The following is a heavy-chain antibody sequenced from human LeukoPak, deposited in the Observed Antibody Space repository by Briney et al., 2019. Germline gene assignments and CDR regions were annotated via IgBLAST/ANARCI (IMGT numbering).Heavy chain of an antibody. D-gene: IGHD5-18*01. CDR1: GFTFSSYA. CDR3: AKGSMQGGYSYGPNDY. V-gene: IGHV3-23*01. J-gene: IGHJ4*02. CDR2: ISGSGGST. Sequence: GGSLRLSCAASGFTFSSYAMSWVRQAPGKGLEWVSAISGSGGSTYYADSVKGRFTISRDNSKNTLYLQMNSLRAEDTAVYYCAKGSMQGGYSYGPNDYWGQGTLVTVSS.